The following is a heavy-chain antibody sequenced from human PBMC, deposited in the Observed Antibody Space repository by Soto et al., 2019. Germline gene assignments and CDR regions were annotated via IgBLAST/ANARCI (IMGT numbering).Heavy chain of an antibody. J-gene: IGHJ4*02. Sequence: SETLCLTCTVSGGSISSGGYYWSWISQHPGKGLEWIGYIYYSGSTSYNPSLKSRLTISVDTSKNQFSLKLSSVTAADTAVYYCAEFGGPIVVVPAAIAAADYWGQGTLVTVSS. CDR2: IYYSGST. CDR3: AEFGGPIVVVPAAIAAADY. D-gene: IGHD2-2*01. V-gene: IGHV4-31*03. CDR1: GGSISSGGYY.